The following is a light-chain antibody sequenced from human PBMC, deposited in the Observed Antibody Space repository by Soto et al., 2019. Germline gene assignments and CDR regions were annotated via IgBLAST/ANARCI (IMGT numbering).Light chain of an antibody. V-gene: IGLV2-23*02. CDR1: SSDIGGFDL. CDR2: EVN. CDR3: CSYVGIRNFV. Sequence: QSVLPQPDSLSGYPGQSITISCTGSSSDIGGFDLVSWYQQHPGKAPKLLLYEVNKRPSGVSNRFSGSKSGYTACLTISGLQADDEAYYYCCSYVGIRNFVFGGGTKLTVL. J-gene: IGLJ2*01.